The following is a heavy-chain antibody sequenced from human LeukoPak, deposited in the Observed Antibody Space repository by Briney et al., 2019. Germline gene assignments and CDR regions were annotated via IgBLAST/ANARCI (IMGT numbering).Heavy chain of an antibody. CDR2: VYHSGST. Sequence: SETLSLTCTVSGGSISSSNWWSWVRQPPGRGLEWIGEVYHSGSTNYNPSLKSRVTISVDKSKNQFSLKLSSVTAADTALYYCARVTVAGTLYFDLWGRGTLVTVSS. V-gene: IGHV4-4*02. CDR1: GGSISSSNW. J-gene: IGHJ2*01. D-gene: IGHD6-19*01. CDR3: ARVTVAGTLYFDL.